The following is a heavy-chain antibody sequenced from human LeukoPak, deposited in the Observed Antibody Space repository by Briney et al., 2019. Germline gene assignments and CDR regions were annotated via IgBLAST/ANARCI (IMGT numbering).Heavy chain of an antibody. CDR2: ISGSGGGT. D-gene: IGHD2-2*01. J-gene: IGHJ6*02. CDR1: GFTFSSYA. CDR3: AKDSAVVPAAPYGMDV. Sequence: AGGSLRLSCAASGFTFSSYAMSWVRQAPGKGLEWVSTISGSGGGTYYADSVKGRFTISRDNPKNTLYLQMNSLRAEDTAVYYCAKDSAVVPAAPYGMDVWGQRTTVTVSS. V-gene: IGHV3-23*01.